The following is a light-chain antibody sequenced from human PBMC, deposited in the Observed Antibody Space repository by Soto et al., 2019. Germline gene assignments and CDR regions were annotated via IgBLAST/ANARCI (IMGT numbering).Light chain of an antibody. J-gene: IGKJ1*01. CDR3: QQSFSFTRS. CDR1: QPISSY. Sequence: DIQMTQSPSSLSASVGDRVTITCRASQPISSYLSWYRQRPGRAPELLIYTASTLQNGAPSRFSGSGSGTDFTLSISSLQPEDFATYYCQQSFSFTRSFGQGTRVEV. V-gene: IGKV1-39*01. CDR2: TAS.